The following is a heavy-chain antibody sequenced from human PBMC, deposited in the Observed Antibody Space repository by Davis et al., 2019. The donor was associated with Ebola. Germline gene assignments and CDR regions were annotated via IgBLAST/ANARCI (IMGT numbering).Heavy chain of an antibody. V-gene: IGHV3-48*02. CDR3: ARVGGWYVNIDY. D-gene: IGHD6-19*01. CDR1: GFTFSSYS. Sequence: GESLKISCAASGFTFSSYSMNWVRQAPGKGLEWISYISTRSSNIYYADSVKGRFTISRDNAKNSLYLHMNSLRDDDTAVYYCARVGGWYVNIDYWGQGTLVTVSS. CDR2: ISTRSSNI. J-gene: IGHJ4*02.